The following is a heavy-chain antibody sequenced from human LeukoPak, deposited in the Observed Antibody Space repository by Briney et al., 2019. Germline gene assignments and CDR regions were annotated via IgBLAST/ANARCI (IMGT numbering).Heavy chain of an antibody. V-gene: IGHV3-23*01. CDR2: ISDSGGDT. CDR1: GFTFSDYP. CDR3: ARHLRTSDY. D-gene: IGHD2-8*01. Sequence: GGSLRLSCAASGFTFSDYPMSWVRQAPGKGLEWVSGISDSGGDTYYVDSVKGRFTVARDNSKNTLYLQLNSLRAEDTAVYYCARHLRTSDYWGQGTLVTVSS. J-gene: IGHJ4*02.